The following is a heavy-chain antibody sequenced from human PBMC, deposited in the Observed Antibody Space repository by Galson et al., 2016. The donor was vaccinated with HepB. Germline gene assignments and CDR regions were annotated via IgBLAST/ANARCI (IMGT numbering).Heavy chain of an antibody. Sequence: SLRLACADSGVTFSDYHINWIRQAPGKGLECISYIRSSNTIHYADSVKGRFTVSRDYAKNSLYLQMNSLRAEDTAVYYCARDSSSGYVIDAFDIWGQGTMDTVSS. CDR2: IRSSNTI. D-gene: IGHD5-12*01. J-gene: IGHJ3*02. V-gene: IGHV3-69-1*01. CDR3: ARDSSSGYVIDAFDI. CDR1: GVTFSDYH.